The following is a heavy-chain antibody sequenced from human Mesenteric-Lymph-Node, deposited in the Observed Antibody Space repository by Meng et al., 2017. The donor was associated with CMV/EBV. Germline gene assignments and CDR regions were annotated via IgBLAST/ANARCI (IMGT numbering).Heavy chain of an antibody. J-gene: IGHJ5*02. D-gene: IGHD1-20*01. CDR2: IYYSGST. CDR1: GGSISSSSYY. Sequence: SETLSLTCTVSGGSISSSSYYWGWIRQPPGKGLEWIGSIYYSGSTYYNPSLKSRVTISVGWPKTHFSLKLSSVTSADTAVYYCARVSGCISGTCYSANWFDPWGQGTLVTVSS. CDR3: ARVSGCISGTCYSANWFDP. V-gene: IGHV4-39*07.